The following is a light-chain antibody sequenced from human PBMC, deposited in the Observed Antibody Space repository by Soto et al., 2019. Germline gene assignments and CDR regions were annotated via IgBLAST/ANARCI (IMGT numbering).Light chain of an antibody. V-gene: IGKV1-12*01. J-gene: IGKJ2*03. CDR3: QQSHITQYS. CDR2: GAF. Sequence: DIQMTQSPSSVSASVGDRVTITCRASQDISGWLAWFQQKPGEAPKLLIYGAFSLQSGVPSRFSGSGFGTDFTLTISSLQREDFATYYCQQSHITQYSFGQGTTVEIK. CDR1: QDISGW.